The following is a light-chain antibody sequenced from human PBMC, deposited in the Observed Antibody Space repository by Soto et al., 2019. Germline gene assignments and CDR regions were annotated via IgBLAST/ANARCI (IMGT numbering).Light chain of an antibody. CDR2: EVG. CDR1: NSDVGGYNY. Sequence: QSALTQPASVSGSLGQSITISCTGTNSDVGGYNYVSWYQQHPGKAPKLMIYEVGNRPSGVSNRSSGSKSGNTASLTISGPQAEAEADYYCTSYTSTTTRDVFGPGTKLTVL. V-gene: IGLV2-14*01. J-gene: IGLJ1*01. CDR3: TSYTSTTTRDV.